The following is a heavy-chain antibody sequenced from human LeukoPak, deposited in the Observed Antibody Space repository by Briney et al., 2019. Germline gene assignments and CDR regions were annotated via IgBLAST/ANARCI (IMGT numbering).Heavy chain of an antibody. Sequence: EASVKVSCKASGYTFTTHGISWVRQAPGQGLEWMGWISVYNGNTNHAQKFQGRVTMTTDTSTSTAYMEVRTLRFDDTAVYYCVRDIGTSPYLHDYWGQGTLVTVSS. V-gene: IGHV1-18*01. CDR2: ISVYNGNT. CDR1: GYTFTTHG. D-gene: IGHD6-13*01. J-gene: IGHJ4*02. CDR3: VRDIGTSPYLHDY.